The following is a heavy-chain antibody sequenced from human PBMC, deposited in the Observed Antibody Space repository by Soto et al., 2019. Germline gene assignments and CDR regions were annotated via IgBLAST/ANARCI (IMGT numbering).Heavy chain of an antibody. CDR1: GGTFSSYT. Sequence: QVQLVQSGAEVKKPGSSVKVSCKASGGTFSSYTISWVRQAPGQGLEWMGRIIPILGIANYAQKFQGRVTSTADKSTSTAYMELSSLRSEDTAVYYCASQVSRDGYTENDYWGQGTLVTVSS. CDR2: IIPILGIA. D-gene: IGHD5-12*01. J-gene: IGHJ4*02. V-gene: IGHV1-69*02. CDR3: ASQVSRDGYTENDY.